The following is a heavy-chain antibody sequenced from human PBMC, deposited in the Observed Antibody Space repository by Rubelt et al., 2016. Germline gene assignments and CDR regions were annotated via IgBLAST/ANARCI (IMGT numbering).Heavy chain of an antibody. V-gene: IGHV4-34*10. CDR1: GGSFSGYY. J-gene: IGHJ5*02. CDR3: AREGRYSFDP. D-gene: IGHD3-3*01. CDR2: INHCGST. Sequence: QLQLQESGPGLVKPSETLSLTCAVYGGSFSGYYWSWIRQPPGKGLEWIGEINHCGSTNYNPSLKSRVTISVDTSKNQFSLKLSSVTAADTAVYYCAREGRYSFDPWGQGTLVTVSS.